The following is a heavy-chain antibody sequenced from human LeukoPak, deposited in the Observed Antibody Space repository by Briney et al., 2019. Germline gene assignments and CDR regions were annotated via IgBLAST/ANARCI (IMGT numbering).Heavy chain of an antibody. Sequence: IINPSGGSTSYAQKFQGRVTMTRDTSTSTVYMELSSLRSEDTAVYYCARDVEVGGEQGLDYWGQGTLVTVSS. CDR3: ARDVEVGGEQGLDY. D-gene: IGHD3-16*01. J-gene: IGHJ4*02. CDR2: INPSGGST. V-gene: IGHV1-46*01.